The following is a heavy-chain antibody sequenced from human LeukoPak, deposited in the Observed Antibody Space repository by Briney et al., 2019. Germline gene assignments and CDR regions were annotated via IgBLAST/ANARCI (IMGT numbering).Heavy chain of an antibody. J-gene: IGHJ4*02. CDR1: GFTFSSYA. V-gene: IGHV3-23*01. D-gene: IGHD1-14*01. CDR2: ISGSGGST. Sequence: GGSLRLSCAASGFTFSSYAMSWVRQAPGKGLEWVSAISGSGGSTYYADSVKGRFTISRDNAKNSLYLQMNSLRVEDTAVYYCARGGTYIDYWGQGTLVTVSS. CDR3: ARGGTYIDY.